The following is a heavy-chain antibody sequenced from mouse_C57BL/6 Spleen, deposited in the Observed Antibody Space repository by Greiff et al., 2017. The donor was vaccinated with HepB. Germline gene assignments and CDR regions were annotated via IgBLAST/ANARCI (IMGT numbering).Heavy chain of an antibody. V-gene: IGHV1-81*01. Sequence: VQLQQSGAELARPGASVKLSCKASGYTFTSYGISWVKQRTGQGLEWIGEIYPRSGNTYYNEKFKGKATLTADKSSSTAYMELRSLTSEDSAVYFCAREAFTTVDWYFDVWGTGTTVTVSS. CDR2: IYPRSGNT. J-gene: IGHJ1*03. CDR3: AREAFTTVDWYFDV. D-gene: IGHD1-1*01. CDR1: GYTFTSYG.